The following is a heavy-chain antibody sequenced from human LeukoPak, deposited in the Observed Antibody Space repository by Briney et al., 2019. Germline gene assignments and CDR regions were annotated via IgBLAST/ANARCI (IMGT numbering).Heavy chain of an antibody. CDR3: AREDLGYFDWLPGFWFDP. D-gene: IGHD3-9*01. Sequence: PGRSLRLSCAASGFTFSSYSMNWVRQAPGKGLEWVSSISSSSTYIHYADSVKGRFTISRDNAKNSLYLQMNSLRAEDTAVYYCAREDLGYFDWLPGFWFDPWGQGTLVTVSS. V-gene: IGHV3-21*01. J-gene: IGHJ5*02. CDR1: GFTFSSYS. CDR2: ISSSSTYI.